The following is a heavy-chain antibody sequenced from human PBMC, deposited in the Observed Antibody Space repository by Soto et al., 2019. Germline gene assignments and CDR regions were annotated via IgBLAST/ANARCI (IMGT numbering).Heavy chain of an antibody. D-gene: IGHD2-2*01. CDR3: ARDPGGSTSRDGFWDYYYYGMDV. Sequence: GGSLRLSCAASGFTFSSYSMNWVRQAPGKGLEWVSYISSSSSTIYYADSVKGRFTISRDNAKNSLYLQMNSLRDEDTAVYYCARDPGGSTSRDGFWDYYYYGMDVWGQGTTVTVSS. CDR1: GFTFSSYS. J-gene: IGHJ6*02. CDR2: ISSSSSTI. V-gene: IGHV3-48*02.